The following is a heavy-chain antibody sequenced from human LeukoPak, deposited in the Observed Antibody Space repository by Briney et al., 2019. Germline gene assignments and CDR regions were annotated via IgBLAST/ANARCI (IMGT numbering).Heavy chain of an antibody. D-gene: IGHD3-22*01. V-gene: IGHV4-59*01. Sequence: PSETLSLTCTVSGGSISSYYWSWIRQPPGKGLEWIGYIYYSGSANYNPSLKSRVTISVDTSKNQFSLKLSSVTAADTAVYYCATIGSGYYIYFDCWGQGTLVTVSS. CDR3: ATIGSGYYIYFDC. CDR1: GGSISSYY. CDR2: IYYSGSA. J-gene: IGHJ4*02.